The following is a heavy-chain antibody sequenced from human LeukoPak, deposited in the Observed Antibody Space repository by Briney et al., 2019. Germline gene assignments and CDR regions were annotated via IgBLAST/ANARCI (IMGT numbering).Heavy chain of an antibody. CDR1: GFTFGDYA. CDR2: IGSKAYGGTT. D-gene: IGHD6-13*01. J-gene: IGHJ5*02. Sequence: GGSLRLSCTVSGFTFGDYAMSWFRQAPGKGLEWVGFIGSKAYGGTTEYAASVNGRFTISRDDSKSIAYLQMNSLKTEDTAVYYCSSHPYSSTWYLPPWGQGTLVTVSS. V-gene: IGHV3-49*03. CDR3: SSHPYSSTWYLPP.